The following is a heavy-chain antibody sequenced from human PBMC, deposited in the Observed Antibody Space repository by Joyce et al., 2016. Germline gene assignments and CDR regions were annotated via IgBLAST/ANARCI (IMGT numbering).Heavy chain of an antibody. V-gene: IGHV3-21*02. CDR2: ISSDSTYI. CDR3: ARGGIVYDYSMDL. D-gene: IGHD3-22*01. J-gene: IGHJ6*02. CDR1: GFTFSTSR. Sequence: EVQMVESGGGLVKPGGCLRISCAADGFTFSTSRMSWFRRAQGKGLEWVSAISSDSTYIFYADSVKGRFTVSRDNAKNSLYLQMNSLRAEDTAVFFCARGGIVYDYSMDLWGQGTTVTVSS.